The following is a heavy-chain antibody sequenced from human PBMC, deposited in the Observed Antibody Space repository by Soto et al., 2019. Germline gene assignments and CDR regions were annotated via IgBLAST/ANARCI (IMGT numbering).Heavy chain of an antibody. D-gene: IGHD4-17*01. J-gene: IGHJ4*02. Sequence: EVQLVESGGGLVQPGGSLRLSCAASGFTFSSYWMHWVRQAPGKGLVWVSRINSDGSSTSYADSEKGRFTISRDNAKNTLYLQMNSLRAEDTAVYYCAREGGVTTAEYYFDYWGQGTLVTVSS. CDR3: AREGGVTTAEYYFDY. V-gene: IGHV3-74*01. CDR2: INSDGSST. CDR1: GFTFSSYW.